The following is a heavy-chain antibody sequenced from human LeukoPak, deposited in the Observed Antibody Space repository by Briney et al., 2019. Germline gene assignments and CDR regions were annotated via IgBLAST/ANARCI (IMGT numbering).Heavy chain of an antibody. Sequence: PSETLSLTCGVSGGAITNYYWNWIRQAPGKGLEWLGYIYYTGSTTYNPSVKSRITISLDTSKKQISLKLRSVTAADTAVYYCAREQQSGASDIWGQGTMVTVSS. V-gene: IGHV4-59*01. CDR3: AREQQSGASDI. CDR1: GGAITNYY. J-gene: IGHJ3*02. CDR2: IYYTGST. D-gene: IGHD1/OR15-1a*01.